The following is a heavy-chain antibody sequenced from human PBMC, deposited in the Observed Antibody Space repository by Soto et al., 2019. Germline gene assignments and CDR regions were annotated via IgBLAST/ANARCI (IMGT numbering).Heavy chain of an antibody. CDR2: IKQDGNEK. Sequence: EVQLVESGGALVQPGGSLRLSCAVSGFTFNNYWMSWVRQAQGKGLEWVANIKQDGNEKYYVDSVKGRFTISRDNAKNSLYLQMNSLRAEDTAVYYCTRITSLAGVYWGQGTLVTVSS. V-gene: IGHV3-7*05. CDR3: TRITSLAGVY. D-gene: IGHD3-10*01. J-gene: IGHJ4*02. CDR1: GFTFNNYW.